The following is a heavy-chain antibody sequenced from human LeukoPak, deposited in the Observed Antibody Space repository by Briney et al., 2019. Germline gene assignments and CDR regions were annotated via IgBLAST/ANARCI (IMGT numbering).Heavy chain of an antibody. Sequence: GGSLRLSCAASGFTFSSYGMSWVRQAPGKGLECVSAINGGGGSTYYADSVKGRFTISRDNAKNSLYLQMNSLRAEDTAVYYCANSGSYYDWFDPWGQGTLVTVSS. CDR1: GFTFSSYG. CDR3: ANSGSYYDWFDP. V-gene: IGHV3-23*01. D-gene: IGHD1-26*01. CDR2: INGGGGST. J-gene: IGHJ5*02.